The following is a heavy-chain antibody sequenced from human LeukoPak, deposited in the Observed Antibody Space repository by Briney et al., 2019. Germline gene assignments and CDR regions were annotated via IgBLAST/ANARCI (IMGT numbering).Heavy chain of an antibody. CDR1: GFTFSSYG. V-gene: IGHV3-33*06. CDR2: IWYDGSNK. Sequence: PGGSLRLSCAASGFTFSSYGMHWVRQAPGKGLEWVAVIWYDGSNKYYADSVKGRFTISRDNSKNTLYLQMNSLRAEDTAVCYCAKEAARGYSGSYGPWFDPWGQGTLVTVSS. D-gene: IGHD1-26*01. J-gene: IGHJ5*02. CDR3: AKEAARGYSGSYGPWFDP.